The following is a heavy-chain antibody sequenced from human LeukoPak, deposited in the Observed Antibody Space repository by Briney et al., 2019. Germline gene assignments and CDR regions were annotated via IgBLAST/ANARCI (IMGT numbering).Heavy chain of an antibody. CDR1: GGSISSYY. V-gene: IGHV4-59*01. CDR3: ARFVGTAMGAIDY. D-gene: IGHD5-18*01. Sequence: SETLSLTCTVSGGSISSYYWSWIRQPPGKGLEWIGYIYYSGSTNYNPSLKSRVTISVDTSKNQFSLKLSSVTAADTAVYYCARFVGTAMGAIDYWGQGTLVTVSS. J-gene: IGHJ4*02. CDR2: IYYSGST.